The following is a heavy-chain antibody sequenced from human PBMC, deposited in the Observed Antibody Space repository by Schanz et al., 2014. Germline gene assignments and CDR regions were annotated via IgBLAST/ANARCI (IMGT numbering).Heavy chain of an antibody. D-gene: IGHD4-17*01. V-gene: IGHV1-18*01. J-gene: IGHJ5*02. Sequence: QVQLVQSGAEVKKPGASVKVSCKASGYTFTDYGVIWVRQAPGQGLEWMGWINAGTGNTEYSQKFQGRVAITRDTLASTAYRELNSLNSDDTAVYYCAALDYADSVSWGQGTLVTVSS. CDR2: INAGTGNT. CDR3: AALDYADSVS. CDR1: GYTFTDYG.